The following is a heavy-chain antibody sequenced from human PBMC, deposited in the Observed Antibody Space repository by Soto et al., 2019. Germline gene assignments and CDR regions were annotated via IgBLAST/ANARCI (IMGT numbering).Heavy chain of an antibody. Sequence: EVQLVESGGGLVQPGGSLRLSCAASGFTVSSDYMTWVRQAPGKGLEWLSTVYSGSTTYYADSVKGRFIISRDNSKNTLFLQMNNLRVEDTAMYYCARDPGYRNGMDVWGQGTTVTVSS. J-gene: IGHJ6*02. CDR3: ARDPGYRNGMDV. D-gene: IGHD5-18*01. CDR1: GFTVSSDY. V-gene: IGHV3-66*01. CDR2: VYSGSTT.